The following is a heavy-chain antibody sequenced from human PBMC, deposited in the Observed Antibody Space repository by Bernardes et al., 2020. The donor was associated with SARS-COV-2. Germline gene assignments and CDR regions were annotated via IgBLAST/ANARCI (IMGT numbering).Heavy chain of an antibody. CDR2: IYYSGST. Sequence: SETLSLTCTVSGGSVSSGSYYWSWIRQPPGKGLEWIGYIYYSGSTNYNPSLKSRVTISVDTSKNQFSLKLSSVTAADTAVYYCARWVYHDYGDYWFDPWGQGTLVTVSS. J-gene: IGHJ5*02. D-gene: IGHD4-17*01. V-gene: IGHV4-61*01. CDR1: GGSVSSGSYY. CDR3: ARWVYHDYGDYWFDP.